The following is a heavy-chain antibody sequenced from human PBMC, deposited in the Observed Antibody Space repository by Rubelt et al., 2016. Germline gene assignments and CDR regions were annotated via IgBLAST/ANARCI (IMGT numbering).Heavy chain of an antibody. CDR1: GYTFTSYA. CDR2: INAGNGNT. D-gene: IGHD5-18*01. Sequence: QVQLVQSGAEVKKPGASVKVSCKASGYTFTSYAMHWVRQAPGQRLEWMGWINAGNGNTKYSQKSQGRVPITREPSASTAYMELSSLRTEDTAVYYCARSKDTAMVTDADWYFDLWGRGTLVTVSS. J-gene: IGHJ2*01. V-gene: IGHV1-3*01. CDR3: ARSKDTAMVTDADWYFDL.